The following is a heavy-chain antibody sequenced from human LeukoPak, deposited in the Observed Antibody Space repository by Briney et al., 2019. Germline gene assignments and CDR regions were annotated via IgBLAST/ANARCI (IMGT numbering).Heavy chain of an antibody. CDR1: GGSISSYY. CDR2: IYYSGST. CDR3: ARDPGSSWYGNY. Sequence: SETLSLTCTVSGGSISSYYWSWIRQPPGKGLEWIGYIYYSGSTNYNPSLKSRVTISVDTSKNQFSLKLSSVTAADTAVYYCARDPGSSWYGNYWGQGTLVTVSS. D-gene: IGHD6-13*01. V-gene: IGHV4-59*01. J-gene: IGHJ4*02.